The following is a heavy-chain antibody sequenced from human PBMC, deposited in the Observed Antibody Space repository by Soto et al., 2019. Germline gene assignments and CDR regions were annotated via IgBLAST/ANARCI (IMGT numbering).Heavy chain of an antibody. CDR3: ARGIGWGLIYYFDY. CDR2: INSDGSST. Sequence: GGSLRLSCAASGFTFSSYWMHWVRQAPGKGLVWVSRINSDGSSTSYADSVKGRFTISRDNAKNTLYLQMNSLRAEDTAVYYCARGIGWGLIYYFDYWGQGTLVTVSS. D-gene: IGHD7-27*01. V-gene: IGHV3-74*01. CDR1: GFTFSSYW. J-gene: IGHJ4*02.